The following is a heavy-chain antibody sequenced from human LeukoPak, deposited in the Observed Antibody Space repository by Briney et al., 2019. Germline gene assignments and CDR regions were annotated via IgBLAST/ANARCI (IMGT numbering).Heavy chain of an antibody. V-gene: IGHV4-59*11. CDR2: IYYSGST. CDR1: GGSISSHY. D-gene: IGHD2-2*01. Sequence: SETLSPTCTVSGGSISSHYWSWIRQPPGKGLEWIGYIYYSGSTNYNPSLKSRVTISVDTSKNQFSLKLSSVTAADTAVYYCARAEGYCSSTSCLGWFDPWGQGTLVTVSS. CDR3: ARAEGYCSSTSCLGWFDP. J-gene: IGHJ5*02.